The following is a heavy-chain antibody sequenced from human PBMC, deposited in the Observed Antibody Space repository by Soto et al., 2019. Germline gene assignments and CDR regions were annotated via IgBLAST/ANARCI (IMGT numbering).Heavy chain of an antibody. V-gene: IGHV1-3*01. Sequence: ASVKVSCKASGYTFTSYAMHWVRPAPGQRLEWMGWINAGNGNTKYSQKFQGRVTITRDTSASTAYMELSSLRSEDTAVYYCAREGYSSGWGYYYLDYWGQRTLVTVSS. CDR1: GYTFTSYA. CDR3: AREGYSSGWGYYYLDY. J-gene: IGHJ4*02. D-gene: IGHD6-19*01. CDR2: INAGNGNT.